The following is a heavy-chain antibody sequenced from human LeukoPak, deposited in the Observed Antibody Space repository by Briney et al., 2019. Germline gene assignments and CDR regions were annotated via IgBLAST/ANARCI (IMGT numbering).Heavy chain of an antibody. Sequence: ASVKVSCKASGYTFTSYGISWVRQAPGQGLEWMGWISAYNGNTNYAQKLQGRVTMTTDTSTSTAYMELRSLRSDDTAVYYCAREMYYYGSGSYYNGFDYWGQGTLVTVSS. CDR3: AREMYYYGSGSYYNGFDY. D-gene: IGHD3-10*01. CDR1: GYTFTSYG. J-gene: IGHJ4*02. V-gene: IGHV1-18*01. CDR2: ISAYNGNT.